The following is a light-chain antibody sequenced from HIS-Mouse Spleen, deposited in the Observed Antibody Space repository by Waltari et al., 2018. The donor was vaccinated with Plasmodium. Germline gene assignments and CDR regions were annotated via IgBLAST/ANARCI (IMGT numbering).Light chain of an antibody. Sequence: QSALPPPPSASGSPGQTVTISRHGPSSDAGGSNYVSWYQQHPGKAPKLMIYEVSKRPSGVPDCFSGSKSGNTASLTVSGLQAEDEADYYCSSYAGSNNLVFGGGTKLTVL. CDR3: SSYAGSNNLV. CDR2: EVS. V-gene: IGLV2-8*01. J-gene: IGLJ2*01. CDR1: SSDAGGSNY.